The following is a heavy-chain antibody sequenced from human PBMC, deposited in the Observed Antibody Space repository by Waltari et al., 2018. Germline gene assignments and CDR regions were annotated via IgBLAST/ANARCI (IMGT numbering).Heavy chain of an antibody. D-gene: IGHD2-15*01. CDR2: IYTSGRT. CDR1: GCSISSGSYY. CDR3: ARVWYEEPYYFDY. Sequence: QVQLQESGPGLVKPSQTLSLTCTVSGCSISSGSYYWSWIRQPAGKGLEWIGRIYTSGRTNYNHSLKSRVTISVDTSKNQFSLKLSSVTAADTAVYYCARVWYEEPYYFDYWGQGTLVTVSS. V-gene: IGHV4-61*02. J-gene: IGHJ4*02.